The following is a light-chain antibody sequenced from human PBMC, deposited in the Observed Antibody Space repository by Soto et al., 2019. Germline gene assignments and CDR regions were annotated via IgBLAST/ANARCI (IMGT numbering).Light chain of an antibody. CDR3: QQYYSNPFT. V-gene: IGKV4-1*01. CDR1: QSVLSSSNNKNS. J-gene: IGKJ3*01. Sequence: DIVLTQSPDSLAVSPGERATINCKSSQSVLSSSNNKNSLAWYQQKPGQPPKLLIYWASTRESGVPDRFSGXXXXXXXXXXXXXXXXXXVAVXYCQQYYSNPFTFGPGTKVDIK. CDR2: WAS.